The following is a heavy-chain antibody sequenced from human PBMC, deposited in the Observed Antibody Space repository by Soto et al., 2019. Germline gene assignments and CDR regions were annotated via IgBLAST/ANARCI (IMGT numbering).Heavy chain of an antibody. CDR3: AKEVEVAGDLDY. Sequence: GGSLRLSCVASGLTFSTYGIHWVRKAPGKGLEWVGVISSDGETKYYADSVKGRFTISRDNSKSTMYLQMASLRPEDTAVYYCAKEVEVAGDLDYWGHGTLVTVSS. D-gene: IGHD6-19*01. CDR2: ISSDGETK. CDR1: GLTFSTYG. V-gene: IGHV3-30*18. J-gene: IGHJ4*01.